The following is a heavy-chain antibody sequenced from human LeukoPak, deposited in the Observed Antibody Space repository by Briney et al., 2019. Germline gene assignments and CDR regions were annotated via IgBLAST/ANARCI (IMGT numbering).Heavy chain of an antibody. CDR1: GGSISSYY. Sequence: SETLSLTCTVSGGSISSYYWSWIRQPPGKGLEWIGNIYYSGSTNYNPFLKSRVTISVDTSKNHFSLKLSSVTAADTAVYYCARDSYYYDSSGYVLFDYWGQGTLVTVSS. CDR2: IYYSGST. D-gene: IGHD3-22*01. V-gene: IGHV4-59*01. J-gene: IGHJ4*02. CDR3: ARDSYYYDSSGYVLFDY.